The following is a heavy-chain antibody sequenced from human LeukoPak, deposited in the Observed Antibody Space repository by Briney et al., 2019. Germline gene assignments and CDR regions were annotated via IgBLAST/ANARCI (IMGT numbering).Heavy chain of an antibody. CDR1: GGSINTYY. V-gene: IGHV4-59*01. J-gene: IGHJ4*02. Sequence: SETLSLTCTVSGGSINTYYWSWIRQPPGKGLEWIGYISYSGTTKYNPSLESRVTITIDTSKNQFSLKLSSVTAAGTAVYYCAREGYDSNIYYKADYWGQGTLVTVSS. D-gene: IGHD3-22*01. CDR2: ISYSGTT. CDR3: AREGYDSNIYYKADY.